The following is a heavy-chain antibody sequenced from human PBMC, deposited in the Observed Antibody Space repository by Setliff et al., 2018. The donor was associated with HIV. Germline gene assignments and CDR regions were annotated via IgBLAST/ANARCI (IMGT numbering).Heavy chain of an antibody. D-gene: IGHD6-13*01. CDR1: GGSISSSSYY. CDR3: ARHESGRSSSWSNFDY. Sequence: ETLSLTCTVSGGSISSSSYYWGWIRQPPGKGLEWIGSIYHSGSTYYNPSLKSRVSISVDTSKNQFSLKLSSVTAADTAVYYCARHESGRSSSWSNFDYWGQGTQVTVSS. J-gene: IGHJ4*02. V-gene: IGHV4-39*01. CDR2: IYHSGST.